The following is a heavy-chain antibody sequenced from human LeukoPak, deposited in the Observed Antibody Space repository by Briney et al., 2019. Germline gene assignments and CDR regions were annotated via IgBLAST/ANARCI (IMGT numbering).Heavy chain of an antibody. D-gene: IGHD4-11*01. J-gene: IGHJ5*02. CDR1: GGTFSSYA. Sequence: SVKVSCRASGGTFSSYAISWVRQAPGRGLEWMGRIIPILGIANYAQRFQGRVTITADKSTSTAYMELSSLRSEDTAVYYCARGPANDYRNWFDPWGQGTLVTVSS. CDR2: IIPILGIA. CDR3: ARGPANDYRNWFDP. V-gene: IGHV1-69*04.